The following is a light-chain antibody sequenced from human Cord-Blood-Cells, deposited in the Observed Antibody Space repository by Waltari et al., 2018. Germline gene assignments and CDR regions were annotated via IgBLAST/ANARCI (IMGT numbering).Light chain of an antibody. CDR3: QQYNNWPLT. CDR1: QSVSSN. J-gene: IGKJ3*01. Sequence: EIVMTQAPATLSASPGERPTLPCRASQSVSSNLAWYQQKPGQAPRLLIYGASTRATGIPARFSGSGSGTEFTLTISSLQSEDFAVYYCQQYNNWPLTFGPGTKVDIK. CDR2: GAS. V-gene: IGKV3-15*01.